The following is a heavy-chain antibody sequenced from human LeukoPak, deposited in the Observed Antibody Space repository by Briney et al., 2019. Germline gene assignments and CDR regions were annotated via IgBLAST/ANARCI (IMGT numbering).Heavy chain of an antibody. V-gene: IGHV1-69*05. D-gene: IGHD6-19*01. CDR2: IIPIFGTA. CDR3: ARDIAVAGIDY. Sequence: GSSVKVSCKASGGTFSSYAISWVRQAPGQGLEWMGRIIPIFGTANYAQKFQGRVTITTDESTSTAYTELSSLRSEDTAVYYCARDIAVAGIDYWGQGTLVTVSS. CDR1: GGTFSSYA. J-gene: IGHJ4*02.